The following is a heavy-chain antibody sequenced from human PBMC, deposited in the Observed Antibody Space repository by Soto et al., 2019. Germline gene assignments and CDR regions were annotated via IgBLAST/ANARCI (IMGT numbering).Heavy chain of an antibody. D-gene: IGHD5-18*01. Sequence: EVQLVESGGGLNQPGGSLRLSCAASGFTVSSNYMSWVREAPGKGLEWVSVIYSGGSTYYADSVKGRFTISRDNSKNTLYLQMNSLRAEDTAVYYCARGVYSSGEYYFDYWGQGTLVSVSS. CDR1: GFTVSSNY. CDR2: IYSGGST. V-gene: IGHV3-53*01. CDR3: ARGVYSSGEYYFDY. J-gene: IGHJ4*02.